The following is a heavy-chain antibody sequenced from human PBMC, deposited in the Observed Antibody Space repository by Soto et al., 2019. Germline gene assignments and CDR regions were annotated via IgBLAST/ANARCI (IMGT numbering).Heavy chain of an antibody. D-gene: IGHD6-13*01. CDR3: AKRPDIAARGYFDL. Sequence: EVQLLESGGGLVPPGGSLRLSCAASGFTFSSYAMSWVRQAPGKGLEWVSAISGSGGSTYYIDSVKGRFTISRDNSKNTVYLQMNSLRAEDTDVYYCAKRPDIAARGYFDLWGRGTLVTVSS. CDR2: ISGSGGST. CDR1: GFTFSSYA. V-gene: IGHV3-23*01. J-gene: IGHJ2*01.